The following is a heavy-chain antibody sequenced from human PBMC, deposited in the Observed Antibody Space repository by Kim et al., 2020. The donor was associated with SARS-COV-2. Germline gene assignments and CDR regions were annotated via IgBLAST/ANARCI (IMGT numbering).Heavy chain of an antibody. Sequence: TQDAQNLQGRLTIATDTSTSTVYMELKDLRSDDTSVYYCATGIGSGWFFDYWGQGTLVTVSS. V-gene: IGHV1-18*01. J-gene: IGHJ4*02. D-gene: IGHD6-19*01. CDR2: T. CDR3: ATGIGSGWFFDY.